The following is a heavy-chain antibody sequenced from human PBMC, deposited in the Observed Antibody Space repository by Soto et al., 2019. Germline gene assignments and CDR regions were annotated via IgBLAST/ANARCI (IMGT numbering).Heavy chain of an antibody. V-gene: IGHV3-30*03. CDR2: ISYDGSNK. J-gene: IGHJ4*02. D-gene: IGHD3-10*01. CDR3: APWFGAFDY. Sequence: QVQLVESGGGVVQPGRSLRLSYAASGFTFSSYGMHWVRQAPGKGLEWVAVISYDGSNKYYADCVKGRFTISRDNSKNTLYLQMNSLRAEDTAVYYCAPWFGAFDYWGQGTLVTVSS. CDR1: GFTFSSYG.